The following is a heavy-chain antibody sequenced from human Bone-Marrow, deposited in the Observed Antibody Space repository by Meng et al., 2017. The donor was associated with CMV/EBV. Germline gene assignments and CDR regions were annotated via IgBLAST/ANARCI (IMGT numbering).Heavy chain of an antibody. V-gene: IGHV3-43*01. CDR1: GFTFDDYT. Sequence: GESLKISCAASGFTFDDYTMHWVRQAPGKGLEWVSLISWDGGSTYYADSVKGRFPISRDNSKNSLSLQMNSLRSEDTALYYCAKVWSSGWYEVERPWGGMDVWGQGTTVTVSS. J-gene: IGHJ6*02. CDR3: AKVWSSGWYEVERPWGGMDV. D-gene: IGHD6-19*01. CDR2: ISWDGGST.